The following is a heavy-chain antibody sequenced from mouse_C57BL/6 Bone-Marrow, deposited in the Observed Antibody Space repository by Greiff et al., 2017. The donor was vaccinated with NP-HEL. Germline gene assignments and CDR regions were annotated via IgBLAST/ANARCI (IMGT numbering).Heavy chain of an antibody. CDR3: ARDRTMVTEDWFAY. J-gene: IGHJ3*01. Sequence: VQLKESGGGLVKPGGSLKLSCAASGFTFSSYAMSWVRQTPEKRLVWVATISDGGSYTYYPDNVKGRFTISRDNAKNNLYLQMSHLKSEDTAMYYCARDRTMVTEDWFAYWGQGTLVTVSA. D-gene: IGHD2-2*01. CDR2: ISDGGSYT. V-gene: IGHV5-4*01. CDR1: GFTFSSYA.